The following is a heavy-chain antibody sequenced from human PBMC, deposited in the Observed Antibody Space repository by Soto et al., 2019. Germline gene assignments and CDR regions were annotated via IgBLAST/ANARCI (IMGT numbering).Heavy chain of an antibody. CDR3: ATEDYSSGHAGTFKH. Sequence: GGSLGPPCAASGFPFSTSVMLWLRQAPGKGLEWVAAISHDGNSQHYPDPVKGRFTISRDNSKNTLYVHLETLRPDDTAVYYCATEDYSSGHAGTFKHWGQGT. V-gene: IGHV3-30*03. J-gene: IGHJ1*01. CDR2: ISHDGNSQ. D-gene: IGHD3-22*01. CDR1: GFPFSTSV.